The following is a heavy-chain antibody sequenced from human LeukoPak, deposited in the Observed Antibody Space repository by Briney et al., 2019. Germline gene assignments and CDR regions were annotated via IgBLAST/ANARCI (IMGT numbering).Heavy chain of an antibody. Sequence: PGGSLRLSCAASGFTFSNYAMSWVRQAPGKGLEWVSGITWSGGSTGYTDSVKGRFTISRENAKNSLYLQMNSLRAEDTALYYCARDLLRFGELWENWFDPWGQGTLVTVSS. CDR1: GFTFSNYA. CDR3: ARDLLRFGELWENWFDP. CDR2: ITWSGGST. V-gene: IGHV3-20*04. J-gene: IGHJ5*02. D-gene: IGHD3-10*01.